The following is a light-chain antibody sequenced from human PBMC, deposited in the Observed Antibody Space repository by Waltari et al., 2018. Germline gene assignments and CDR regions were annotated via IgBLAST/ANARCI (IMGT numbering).Light chain of an antibody. CDR2: AVS. CDR3: CSYAGSTTRWV. J-gene: IGLJ3*02. V-gene: IGLV2-23*02. CDR1: SSDVGSYTL. Sequence: QSALTPPASVSGSPGQSITISCTGTSSDVGSYTLASRYQQHPGKTPKLIIYAVSKRPSGASARFSGSKSGNTASLTISGLQAEDEADYYCCSYAGSTTRWVFGGGTKLTVL.